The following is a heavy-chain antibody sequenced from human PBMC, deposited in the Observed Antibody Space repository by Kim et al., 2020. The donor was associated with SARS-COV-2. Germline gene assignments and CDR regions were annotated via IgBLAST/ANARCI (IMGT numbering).Heavy chain of an antibody. V-gene: IGHV4-61*01. J-gene: IGHJ5*02. CDR3: ARDRRIGIAVAGTPRWFDP. CDR2: IYYSGST. Sequence: SETLSLTCTVSGGSVSSGSYYWSWIRQPPGKGLEWIGYIYYSGSTNYNPSLKSRVTISVDTSKNQFSLKLSSVTAADTAVYYCARDRRIGIAVAGTPRWFDPWGQGTLVTVSS. CDR1: GGSVSSGSYY. D-gene: IGHD6-19*01.